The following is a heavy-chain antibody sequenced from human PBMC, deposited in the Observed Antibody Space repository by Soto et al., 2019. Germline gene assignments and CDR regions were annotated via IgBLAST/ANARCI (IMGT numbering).Heavy chain of an antibody. D-gene: IGHD4-17*01. CDR2: IIPILGIA. Sequence: QVQLVQSGAEVKKPGSSVKVSCKASGGTFSSYTISWVRQAPGQGLEWMGRIIPILGIANYAQKFQGRVTITADKSTSTAYMELSSLSSEDTAVYYCARGTWYGESGWFDPWGQGTLVTVSS. CDR3: ARGTWYGESGWFDP. V-gene: IGHV1-69*02. CDR1: GGTFSSYT. J-gene: IGHJ5*02.